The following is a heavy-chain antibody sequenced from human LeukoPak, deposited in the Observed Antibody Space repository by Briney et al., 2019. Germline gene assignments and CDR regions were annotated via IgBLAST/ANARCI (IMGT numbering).Heavy chain of an antibody. CDR1: GGTFSSYA. V-gene: IGHV1-69*04. CDR3: ARGLATRPLPYAFDI. J-gene: IGHJ3*02. Sequence: AASVKVSCKASGGTFSSYAISWVRQAPGQGLEWMGRIIPIFGIANYAQKFQGRVTITADKSTSTAHMELSSLRSEDTAVYYCARGLATRPLPYAFDIWGQGTMVTVSS. D-gene: IGHD5-12*01. CDR2: IIPIFGIA.